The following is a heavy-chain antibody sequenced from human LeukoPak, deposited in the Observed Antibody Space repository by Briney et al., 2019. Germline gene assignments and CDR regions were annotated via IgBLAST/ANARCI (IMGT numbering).Heavy chain of an antibody. D-gene: IGHD6-13*01. Sequence: GASVKVSCKASGYTFTGYYMHWVRQAPGQGLEWMGWINPNSGGTNYAQKFQGRVTMTRDTSISTAYMELSRLRSDDTAVYYCAREGQYSSSWYPFDNWGQGTLVTVSS. CDR2: INPNSGGT. CDR3: AREGQYSSSWYPFDN. CDR1: GYTFTGYY. J-gene: IGHJ4*02. V-gene: IGHV1-2*02.